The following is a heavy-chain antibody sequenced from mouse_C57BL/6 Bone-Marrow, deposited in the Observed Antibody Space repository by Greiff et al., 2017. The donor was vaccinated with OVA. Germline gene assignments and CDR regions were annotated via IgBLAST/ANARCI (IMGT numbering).Heavy chain of an antibody. CDR2: ISGGGGNT. CDR1: GFTFSSYT. D-gene: IGHD2-1*01. J-gene: IGHJ3*01. V-gene: IGHV5-9*01. CDR3: ARHHYGNPWFAY. Sequence: EVQLVESGGGLVKPGGSLKLSCAASGFTFSSYTMSWVRQTPEKRLEWVATISGGGGNTYYPDSVKGRFTISRDNAKNTLYLQMSSLRSEDTALYNCARHHYGNPWFAYWGQGTLVTVSA.